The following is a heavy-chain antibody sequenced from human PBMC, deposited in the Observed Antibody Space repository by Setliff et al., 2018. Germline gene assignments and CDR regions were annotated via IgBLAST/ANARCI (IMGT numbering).Heavy chain of an antibody. V-gene: IGHV1-2*02. CDR2: INPNSGGT. Sequence: ASVKVSCKASGYTFTGYYMHWARQAPGQGLEWMGWINPNSGGTNYAQKFQGRVTMTRDTSISTAYMELSRLRSDDTAVYYCARGGGSSSWYDAFDIWGQGTMVTVSS. D-gene: IGHD6-13*01. CDR1: GYTFTGYY. CDR3: ARGGGSSSWYDAFDI. J-gene: IGHJ3*02.